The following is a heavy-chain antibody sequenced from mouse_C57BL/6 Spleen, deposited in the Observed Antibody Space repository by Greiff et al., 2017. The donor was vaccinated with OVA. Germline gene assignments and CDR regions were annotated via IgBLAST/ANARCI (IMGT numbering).Heavy chain of an antibody. CDR3: ARVDYSNSPYWYFDV. Sequence: EVHLVESGPGLVKPSQSLSLTCSVTGYSITSGYYWNWIRQFPGNKLEWMGYISYDGSNNYNPSLKNRISITRDTSKNQFFLKLNSVTTEDTATDYCARVDYSNSPYWYFDVWGTGTTVTVSS. V-gene: IGHV3-6*01. D-gene: IGHD2-5*01. J-gene: IGHJ1*03. CDR2: ISYDGSN. CDR1: GYSITSGYY.